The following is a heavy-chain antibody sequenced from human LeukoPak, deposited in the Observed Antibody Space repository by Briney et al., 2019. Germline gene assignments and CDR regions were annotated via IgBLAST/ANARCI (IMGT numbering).Heavy chain of an antibody. V-gene: IGHV4-38-2*02. CDR1: GYSISSAYS. CDR3: ARAAHLSPYYFDY. CDR2: IYHRGST. D-gene: IGHD3-16*02. J-gene: IGHJ4*02. Sequence: SETLSLTCTVSGYSISSAYSWGWIRQPPGKGLAWIGHIYHRGSTYYNPSLKSRVTISVDTSKNQFSLKLNSVTAADTAVYYCARAAHLSPYYFDYWGQGTLVTVSS.